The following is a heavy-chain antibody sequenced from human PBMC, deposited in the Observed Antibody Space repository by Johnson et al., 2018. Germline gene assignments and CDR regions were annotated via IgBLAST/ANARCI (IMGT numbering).Heavy chain of an antibody. J-gene: IGHJ3*02. V-gene: IGHV3-74*01. D-gene: IGHD1-1*01. Sequence: VQLQESGGGLVQPGGSLRLSCAASGFTFSYNWMHWVRQAPGKGLVWVSRINSDGSSTNYADSVKGRFTISRDNAKNTRYLQMNSLRAEDTAVYSCARDLGYNAFDIWGQGTMVTVSS. CDR2: INSDGSST. CDR1: GFTFSYNW. CDR3: ARDLGYNAFDI.